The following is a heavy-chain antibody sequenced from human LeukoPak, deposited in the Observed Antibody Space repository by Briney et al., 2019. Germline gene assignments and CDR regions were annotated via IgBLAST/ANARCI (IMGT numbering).Heavy chain of an antibody. Sequence: HPRGSLRLSCAASGFTFSSYAMSSVRQAPGKGLEWVSGISGSGSSTNYADSVKGRFTISRDNSKNTLYLQMNSLRAEDTAVYYCAKDSAKKYDDYWGQGTLVTVSS. J-gene: IGHJ4*02. D-gene: IGHD2/OR15-2a*01. CDR3: AKDSAKKYDDY. CDR1: GFTFSSYA. V-gene: IGHV3-23*01. CDR2: ISGSGSST.